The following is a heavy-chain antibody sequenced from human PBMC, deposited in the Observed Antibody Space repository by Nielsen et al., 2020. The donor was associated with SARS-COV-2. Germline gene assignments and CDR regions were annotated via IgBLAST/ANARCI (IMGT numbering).Heavy chain of an antibody. CDR3: ARGHIVGTTAKNWFDP. CDR2: IYYSGGTY. J-gene: IGHJ5*02. Sequence: SETLSLTCTVSGGSISSYYWSWIRQPPGKGLEWIGYIYYSGGTYYYNPSLKSRITISVDTSKNQFSLKLSSVTAADTAVYYCARGHIVGTTAKNWFDPWGQGTLVTVSS. D-gene: IGHD1-26*01. V-gene: IGHV4-59*12. CDR1: GGSISSYY.